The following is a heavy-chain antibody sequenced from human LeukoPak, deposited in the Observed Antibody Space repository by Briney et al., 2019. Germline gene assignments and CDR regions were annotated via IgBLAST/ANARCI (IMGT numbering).Heavy chain of an antibody. CDR2: IYYSGST. V-gene: IGHV4-59*08. Sequence: SETLSLTCTVSGGSISSYYWSWLRQPPGKGLEWFGYIYYSGSTNYNPSLKSRVTISVDTSKNQFSLKLSSVTAADTAVYYCARLGITMTVFDPWGQGTLVTVSS. CDR1: GGSISSYY. CDR3: ARLGITMTVFDP. D-gene: IGHD3-22*01. J-gene: IGHJ5*02.